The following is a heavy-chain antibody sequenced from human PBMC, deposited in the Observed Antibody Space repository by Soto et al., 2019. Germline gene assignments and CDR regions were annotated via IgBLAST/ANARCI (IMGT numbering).Heavy chain of an antibody. J-gene: IGHJ4*02. V-gene: IGHV3-23*01. CDR2: ISGSGGST. Sequence: GGSLRLSCAASGFTFSSYAMSWVRQAPGKGPEWVSAISGSGGSTYYADSVKGRFTISRDNSKNTLYLQMNSLRAEDTAVYYCAKSGKIPVLRFLEWLFDFDYWGQGTLVTVSS. D-gene: IGHD3-3*01. CDR3: AKSGKIPVLRFLEWLFDFDY. CDR1: GFTFSSYA.